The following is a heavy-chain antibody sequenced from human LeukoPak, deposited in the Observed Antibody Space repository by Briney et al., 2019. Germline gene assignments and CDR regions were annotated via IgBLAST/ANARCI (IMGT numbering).Heavy chain of an antibody. CDR3: ARRISSSWGLDY. J-gene: IGHJ4*02. Sequence: GGSLRLSCAASGFTFSSYAMHWVRQAPGKGLEWVAVISYDGSNKYYADSVKGRFTISRDNSKNTLYLQMNSLRAEDTAVYYCARRISSSWGLDYWGQGTLVTVSS. D-gene: IGHD6-13*01. V-gene: IGHV3-30-3*01. CDR1: GFTFSSYA. CDR2: ISYDGSNK.